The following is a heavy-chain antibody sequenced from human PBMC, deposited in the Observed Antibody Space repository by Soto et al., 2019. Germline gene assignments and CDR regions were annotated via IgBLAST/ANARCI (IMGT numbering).Heavy chain of an antibody. J-gene: IGHJ5*02. D-gene: IGHD6-13*01. CDR1: SGSISSGDYY. CDR3: ARGKSSWTNWLDP. Sequence: KSSETLSLTCTVSSGSISSGDYYWTWIRQPPGKGLEYIGYIYYSGSTHYNPSLESRITISIDTSKNQFSLKLRSVTAADTAVYYCARGKSSWTNWLDPWGQGTLVTVSS. V-gene: IGHV4-30-4*01. CDR2: IYYSGST.